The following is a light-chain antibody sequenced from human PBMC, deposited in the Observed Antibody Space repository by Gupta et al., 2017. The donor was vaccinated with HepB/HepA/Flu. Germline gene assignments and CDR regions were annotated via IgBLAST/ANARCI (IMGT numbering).Light chain of an antibody. J-gene: IGLJ2*01. Sequence: QSVLPQPPSASGTPGQRVIISCSGSNSNIGNNYVYWYQQLPGPAPKFLIYSNDRRPSAVPARFSGSKYATSAAVATSWLRAEDEADYYCAAGDDIRSGLVFGGGTKVTVL. CDR2: SND. CDR3: AAGDDIRSGLV. CDR1: NSNIGNNY. V-gene: IGLV1-47*02.